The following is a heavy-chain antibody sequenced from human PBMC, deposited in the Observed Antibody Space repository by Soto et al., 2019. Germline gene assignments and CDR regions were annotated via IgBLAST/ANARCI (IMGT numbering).Heavy chain of an antibody. CDR1: GFTFSSYG. Sequence: GGSLRLSCAASGFTFSSYGMHWVRQAPGKGLEWVAVISYDGSNKYYADSVKGRFTISRDNSKNTLYLQMNSLRAEDTAVYYCAKDTRDHYYYYGMDVWGQGTTVTVS. J-gene: IGHJ6*02. CDR2: ISYDGSNK. CDR3: AKDTRDHYYYYGMDV. V-gene: IGHV3-30*18.